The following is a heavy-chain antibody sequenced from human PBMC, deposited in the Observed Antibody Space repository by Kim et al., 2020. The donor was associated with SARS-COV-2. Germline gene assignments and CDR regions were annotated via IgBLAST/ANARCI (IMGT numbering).Heavy chain of an antibody. D-gene: IGHD6-19*01. CDR2: ISYDGSNK. CDR3: AKAESGYSSGWSFDY. V-gene: IGHV3-30*18. CDR1: GFTFSSYG. Sequence: GGSLRLSCAASGFTFSSYGMHWVRQAPGKGLEWVAVISYDGSNKYYADSVKGRFTISRDNSKNTLYLQMNSLRAEDTAVYYCAKAESGYSSGWSFDYWG. J-gene: IGHJ4*01.